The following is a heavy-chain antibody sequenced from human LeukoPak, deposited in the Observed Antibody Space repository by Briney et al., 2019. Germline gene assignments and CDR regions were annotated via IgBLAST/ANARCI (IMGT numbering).Heavy chain of an antibody. CDR2: FDPEDGET. V-gene: IGHV1-24*01. Sequence: ASVKVSCKVSGYTLTELSMHWVRQAPGKGLEWMGGFDPEDGETIYAQKFQGRVTMTEDTSTDTAYMELSSLRSEDTAVYYCARKSPEEYGDYYYGMDVWGQGTTVTVSS. D-gene: IGHD4-17*01. CDR1: GYTLTELS. CDR3: ARKSPEEYGDYYYGMDV. J-gene: IGHJ6*02.